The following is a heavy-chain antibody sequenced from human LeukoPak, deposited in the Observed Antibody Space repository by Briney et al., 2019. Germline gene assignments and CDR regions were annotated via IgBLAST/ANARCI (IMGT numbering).Heavy chain of an antibody. CDR1: GGTFSSYA. CDR2: IIPIFGTA. J-gene: IGHJ5*02. Sequence: ASVKVSCKASGGTFSSYAISRVRQAPGQGLEWMGGIIPIFGTANYAQKFQGRVTITADESTSTAYMELSSLRSEDTAVYYCARGIGGHNWFDPWGQGTLVTVSS. D-gene: IGHD2-15*01. V-gene: IGHV1-69*13. CDR3: ARGIGGHNWFDP.